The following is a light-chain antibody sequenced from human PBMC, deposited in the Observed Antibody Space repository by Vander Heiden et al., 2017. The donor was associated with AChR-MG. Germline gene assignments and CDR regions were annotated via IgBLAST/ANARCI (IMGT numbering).Light chain of an antibody. Sequence: DIQMTQSPSTLSASVGDRVTITCRASQSISSWLAWYQQKPGKAPKVLIYKASNLESGVPSRFSGSGSGTEFTLTISSLQPDDFATYYCQQDNSYSWTFGQRTKVEIK. V-gene: IGKV1-5*03. CDR1: QSISSW. J-gene: IGKJ1*01. CDR3: QQDNSYSWT. CDR2: KAS.